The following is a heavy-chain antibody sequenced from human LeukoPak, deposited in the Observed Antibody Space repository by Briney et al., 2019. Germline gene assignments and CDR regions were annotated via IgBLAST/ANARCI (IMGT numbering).Heavy chain of an antibody. Sequence: PSETLSLTCTVSGGSISSYYWSWIRQPPGKGLEWIGYIYYSGSTNYNPSLKSRVTISVDTSKNQFSLKLSSVTAADTAVYYCAREGREQQLEYYYYYMDVWGKGTTVTVSS. CDR3: AREGREQQLEYYYYYMDV. J-gene: IGHJ6*03. CDR1: GGSISSYY. V-gene: IGHV4-59*01. D-gene: IGHD6-13*01. CDR2: IYYSGST.